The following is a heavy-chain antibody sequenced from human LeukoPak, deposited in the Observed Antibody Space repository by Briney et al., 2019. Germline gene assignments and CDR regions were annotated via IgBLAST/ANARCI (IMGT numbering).Heavy chain of an antibody. CDR3: ARHTLSWVVVPAAPSYLDY. CDR1: GGSISSSSYY. V-gene: IGHV4-39*01. CDR2: IYYSGST. D-gene: IGHD2-2*01. J-gene: IGHJ4*02. Sequence: SETLSLTCTVSGGSISSSSYYWGWIRQPPGKGLEWIGNIYYSGSTYYNPSLKSRVTISVDTSKNQFSLKLSSVTAADTAVYYCARHTLSWVVVPAAPSYLDYWGQGTLVTVSS.